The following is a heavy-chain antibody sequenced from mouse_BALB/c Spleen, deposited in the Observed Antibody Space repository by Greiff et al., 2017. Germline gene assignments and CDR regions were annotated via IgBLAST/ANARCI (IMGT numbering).Heavy chain of an antibody. D-gene: IGHD3-1*01. CDR2: INPGSGGT. J-gene: IGHJ4*01. Sequence: QVHLQQSGAELVRPGTSVKVSCKASGYAFTNYLIEWVKQRPGQGLEWIGVINPGSGGTNYNEKFKGKATLTADKSSSTAYMQLSSLTSDDSAVYFCATRATYAMDYWGQGTSVTVSS. CDR3: ATRATYAMDY. V-gene: IGHV1-54*01. CDR1: GYAFTNYL.